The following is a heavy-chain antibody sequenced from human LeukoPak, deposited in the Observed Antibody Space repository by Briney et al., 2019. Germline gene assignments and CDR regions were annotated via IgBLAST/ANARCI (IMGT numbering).Heavy chain of an antibody. Sequence: GGSLRLSCAASGFTFSSYWMSWVRQAPGKGLEWVANIKQDGSEKYYVDSVKGRFTISRDNAKNSLYLQMNSLRAEDTAVYYCASMTSSLIAFCFDYRGQGTLVTVSS. D-gene: IGHD6-13*01. CDR1: GFTFSSYW. V-gene: IGHV3-7*03. CDR2: IKQDGSEK. CDR3: ASMTSSLIAFCFDY. J-gene: IGHJ4*02.